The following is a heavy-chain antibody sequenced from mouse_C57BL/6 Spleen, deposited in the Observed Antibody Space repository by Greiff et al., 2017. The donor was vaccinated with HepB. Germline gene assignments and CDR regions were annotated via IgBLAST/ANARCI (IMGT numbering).Heavy chain of an antibody. CDR1: GFTFSSYA. CDR3: TRDMITTGYYYAMDY. D-gene: IGHD2-4*01. Sequence: EVKLMESGEGLVKPGGSLKLSCAASGFTFSSYAMSWVRQTPEKRLEWVAYISSGGDYIYYADTVKGRFTISRDNARNTLYLQMSSLKSEDTAMYYCTRDMITTGYYYAMDYWGQVTSVTVSS. CDR2: ISSGGDYI. V-gene: IGHV5-9-1*02. J-gene: IGHJ4*01.